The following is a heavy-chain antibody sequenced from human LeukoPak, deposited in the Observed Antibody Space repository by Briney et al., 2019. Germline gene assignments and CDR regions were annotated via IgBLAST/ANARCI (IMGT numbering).Heavy chain of an antibody. CDR2: INPNSGGT. Sequence: GASVKVSCKASGYTFTGYYMHWVRQAPGQGLEWMGWINPNSGGTKYAQKLLGRVTVTRDTSISTAYMQLSRLRSDDTAVYYCARGEGVNYRYSGFGYFNAVDCWGQGTLVTVSS. CDR3: ARGEGVNYRYSGFGYFNAVDC. V-gene: IGHV1-2*02. CDR1: GYTFTGYY. J-gene: IGHJ4*02. D-gene: IGHD3-16*02.